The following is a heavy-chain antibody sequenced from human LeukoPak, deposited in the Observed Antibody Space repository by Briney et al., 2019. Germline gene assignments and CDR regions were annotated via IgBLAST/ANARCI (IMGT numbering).Heavy chain of an antibody. CDR3: ARGHMVRGVIRT. D-gene: IGHD3-10*01. Sequence: GGSLRLSCAASGFTFSSYGMSWVRQAPGKGLEWVSVIYSGGSTYYADSVKGRFTISRDNSKNTLYLQMNSLRAEDTAVYYCARGHMVRGVIRTWGQGTLVTVSS. V-gene: IGHV3-66*01. J-gene: IGHJ5*02. CDR1: GFTFSSYG. CDR2: IYSGGST.